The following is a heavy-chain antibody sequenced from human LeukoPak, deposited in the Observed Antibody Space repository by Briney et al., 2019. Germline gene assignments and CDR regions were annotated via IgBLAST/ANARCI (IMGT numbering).Heavy chain of an antibody. J-gene: IGHJ4*02. V-gene: IGHV1-69*13. CDR1: GGTFSSYA. CDR3: ARDGQRWLRWGLDY. D-gene: IGHD5-12*01. Sequence: GAPVKVSCKASGGTFSSYAISWVRQAPGQGLEWMGGIIPIFGTANYAQKFQGRVTITADESTSTAYMELSSLRSEDTAVYYCARDGQRWLRWGLDYWGQGTLVTVSS. CDR2: IIPIFGTA.